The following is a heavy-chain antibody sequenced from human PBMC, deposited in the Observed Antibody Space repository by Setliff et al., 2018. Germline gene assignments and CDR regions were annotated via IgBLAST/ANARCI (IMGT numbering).Heavy chain of an antibody. CDR1: GYSFTDYW. CDR2: IYPSNSNI. J-gene: IGHJ4*02. CDR3: ARHRVGNSGYAIPILDF. V-gene: IGHV5-51*01. Sequence: ESLKISCKASGYSFTDYWIAWVRQMPGKGLEWMGIIYPSNSNIKYSPSFEAQITFSVDKSITTAYLQWSSLKASDTAIYYCARHRVGNSGYAIPILDFWGQGALVIVSS. D-gene: IGHD5-12*01.